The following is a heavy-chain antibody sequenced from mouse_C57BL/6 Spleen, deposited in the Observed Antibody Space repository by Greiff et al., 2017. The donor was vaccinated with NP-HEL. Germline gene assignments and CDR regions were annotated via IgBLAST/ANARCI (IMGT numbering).Heavy chain of an antibody. CDR2: INPSSGYT. V-gene: IGHV1-7*01. Sequence: QVQLKESGAELAKPGASVKLSCKASGYTFTSYWMHWVKQRPGQGLEWIGYINPSSGYTKYNQKFKDKATLTADKSSSTAYMQLSSLTYEDSAVYYCARGDYGSQYAMDYWGQGTSVTVSS. CDR1: GYTFTSYW. D-gene: IGHD1-1*01. J-gene: IGHJ4*01. CDR3: ARGDYGSQYAMDY.